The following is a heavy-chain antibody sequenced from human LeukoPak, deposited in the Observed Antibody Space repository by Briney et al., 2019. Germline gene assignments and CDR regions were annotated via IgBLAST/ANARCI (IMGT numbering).Heavy chain of an antibody. D-gene: IGHD2-15*01. CDR1: GFTFSSYG. J-gene: IGHJ4*02. CDR3: AREGPHCSGGSCYLDY. V-gene: IGHV3-33*01. CDR2: IWYDGSNK. Sequence: GGSLRLSCAASGFTFSSYGMHWVRQAPGRGLEWVAVIWYDGSNKYYADSVKGRFTISRDNSKNTLYLQMNSLRAEDTAVYYCAREGPHCSGGSCYLDYWGQGTLVSVSS.